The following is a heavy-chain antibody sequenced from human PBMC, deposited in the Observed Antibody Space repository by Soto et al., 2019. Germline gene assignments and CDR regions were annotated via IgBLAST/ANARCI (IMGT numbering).Heavy chain of an antibody. D-gene: IGHD3-22*01. CDR1: GFSFSSYA. Sequence: GSLRLSCAASGFSFSSYAMSWVRQAPGKGLEWVSEISGGGGTTYYADSVKGRFTISRDNSKNTLYLQMNSLRAEDTAVYYCAKEVTGYYDSSGYFDYWGQGTLVTVSS. J-gene: IGHJ4*02. CDR2: ISGGGGTT. V-gene: IGHV3-23*01. CDR3: AKEVTGYYDSSGYFDY.